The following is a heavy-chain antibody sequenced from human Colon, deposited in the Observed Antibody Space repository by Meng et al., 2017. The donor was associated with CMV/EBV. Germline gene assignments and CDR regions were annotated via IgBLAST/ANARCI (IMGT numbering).Heavy chain of an antibody. CDR2: IKQDGSEK. D-gene: IGHD2-2*01. Sequence: GESLKIPCAASGFTFSSYWMSWVRQAPGKGLEWVANIKQDGSEKYYVDSVKGRFTISRDNAKNSLYLQMNSLRAEDTAVYYCARDVVVPAAISYYYYGMDVWGQGTTVTVSS. CDR1: GFTFSSYW. CDR3: ARDVVVPAAISYYYYGMDV. V-gene: IGHV3-7*01. J-gene: IGHJ6*02.